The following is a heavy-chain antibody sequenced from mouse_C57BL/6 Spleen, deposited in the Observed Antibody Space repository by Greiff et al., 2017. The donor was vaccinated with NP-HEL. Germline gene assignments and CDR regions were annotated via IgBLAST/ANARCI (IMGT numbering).Heavy chain of an antibody. CDR3: ARWGLYGSSPYYAMDY. CDR2: INPNYGTT. CDR1: GYSFTDYN. V-gene: IGHV1-39*01. D-gene: IGHD1-1*01. Sequence: FQLQQSGPELVKPGASVKISCKASGYSFTDYNMNWVKQSNGKSLEWIGVINPNYGTTSYNQKFKGKATLTVDQSASTAYMQLNSLTSEDSAVYYCARWGLYGSSPYYAMDYWGQGTSVTVSS. J-gene: IGHJ4*01.